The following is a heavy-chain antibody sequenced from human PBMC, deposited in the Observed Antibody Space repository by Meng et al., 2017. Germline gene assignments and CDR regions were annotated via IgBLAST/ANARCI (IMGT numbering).Heavy chain of an antibody. D-gene: IGHD2-2*01. J-gene: IGHJ5*02. V-gene: IGHV4-59*01. CDR2: IYYSGST. CDR1: GGSISSYY. Sequence: SETLSLTCTVSGGSISSYYWSWIRQPPGKGLEWIGYIYYSGSTNYNPSPKSRVTISVDTSKNQFSLELSSVTAADTAVYYCARVVVVPAAKYWFDPWGQGTLVTVSS. CDR3: ARVVVVPAAKYWFDP.